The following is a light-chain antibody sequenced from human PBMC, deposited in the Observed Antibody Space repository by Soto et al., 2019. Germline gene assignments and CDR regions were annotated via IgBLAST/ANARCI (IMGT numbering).Light chain of an antibody. J-gene: IGKJ4*01. CDR2: GAP. CDR1: QDISSS. Sequence: IQLTQSPSSLSASVGDRVTITCRASQDISSSIAWYQQEPGKAPKLLVYGAPTLQSGVPSRFSGSGSGTDFTLTISSLQPEDFATYYRQQVKTYPLTFGGGTKVDIK. V-gene: IGKV1-9*01. CDR3: QQVKTYPLT.